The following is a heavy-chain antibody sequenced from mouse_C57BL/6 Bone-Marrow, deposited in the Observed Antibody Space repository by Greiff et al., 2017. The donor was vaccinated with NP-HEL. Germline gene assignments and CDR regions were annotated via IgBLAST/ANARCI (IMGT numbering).Heavy chain of an antibody. J-gene: IGHJ4*01. CDR3: ARDLLWSVGAMDY. CDR2: ISDGGSYT. V-gene: IGHV5-4*01. D-gene: IGHD2-1*01. CDR1: GFTFSSYA. Sequence: DVQLQESGGGLVKPGGSLKLSCAASGFTFSSYAMSWVRQTPEKRLEWVATISDGGSYTYYPDNVKGRFTISRDNAKNNLYLQMSHLKSEDTAMYYCARDLLWSVGAMDYWGQGTSVTVSS.